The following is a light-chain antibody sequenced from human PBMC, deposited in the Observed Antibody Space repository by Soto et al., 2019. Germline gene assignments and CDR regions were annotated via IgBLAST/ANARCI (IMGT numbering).Light chain of an antibody. Sequence: EIALTQSTATMSVSPGERVTLSSRASQSVSDNLAWYQQKHGQPPRILIYGASIRDTDIPARFSGSGSGTEFSLTISRLQSEDVEVYYCQQYNDWPLTFGGGTKVDIK. J-gene: IGKJ4*01. CDR3: QQYNDWPLT. V-gene: IGKV3D-15*01. CDR2: GAS. CDR1: QSVSDN.